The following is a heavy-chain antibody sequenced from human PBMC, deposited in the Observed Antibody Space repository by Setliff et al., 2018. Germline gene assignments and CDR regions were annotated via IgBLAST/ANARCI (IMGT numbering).Heavy chain of an antibody. Sequence: AGESLKISCKGSGYSFTSYWIGWVRQMPGKGLEWMGIIYPGDSDTRYSPSFQGQVTISADKSISTAYLQWSSLKASDTAMYYCASTLYYYDSSGYGAFDIWGQGTMVTVSS. CDR1: GYSFTSYW. V-gene: IGHV5-51*01. J-gene: IGHJ3*02. CDR3: ASTLYYYDSSGYGAFDI. D-gene: IGHD3-22*01. CDR2: IYPGDSDT.